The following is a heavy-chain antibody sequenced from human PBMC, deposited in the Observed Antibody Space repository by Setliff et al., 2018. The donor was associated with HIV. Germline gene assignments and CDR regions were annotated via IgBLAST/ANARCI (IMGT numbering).Heavy chain of an antibody. D-gene: IGHD5-18*01. CDR2: IYKSGTT. J-gene: IGHJ4*02. V-gene: IGHV4-59*08. CDR3: GRLSDTAMASFDS. Sequence: PSETLSLTCSVSGGSINSYHWSWIRQSPGKGLEWIGYIYKSGTTNYSSSLKNRVTISADTSKNQFSLKLRSVTAADTAVYYCGRLSDTAMASFDSWGQGTLVTVSS. CDR1: GGSINSYH.